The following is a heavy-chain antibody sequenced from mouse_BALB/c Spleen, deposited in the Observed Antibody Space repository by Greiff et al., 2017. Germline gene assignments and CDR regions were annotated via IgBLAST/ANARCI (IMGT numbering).Heavy chain of an antibody. V-gene: IGHV5-6-5*01. D-gene: IGHD1-1*01. CDR3: ARGLLLRYFDY. CDR2: ISSGGST. Sequence: EVKVVESGGGLVKPGGSLKLSCAASGFTFSSYAMSWVRQTPEKRLEWVASISSGGSTYYPDSVKGRFTISRDNARNILYLQMSSLRSEDTAMYYCARGLLLRYFDYWGQGTTLTVSS. CDR1: GFTFSSYA. J-gene: IGHJ2*01.